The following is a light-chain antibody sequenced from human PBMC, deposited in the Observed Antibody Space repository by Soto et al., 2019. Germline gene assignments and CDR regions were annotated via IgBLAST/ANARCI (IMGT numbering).Light chain of an antibody. Sequence: EIVLTQSPGTLSLSPGERATLSCRASQSVSSSYLACYQQKPGQAPRLLIYGASSRATGIPDRFSGSGSGTDFTLTISRLEPEDFAVDYCQQYGSSVTFGTGTKVDIK. V-gene: IGKV3-20*01. J-gene: IGKJ3*01. CDR1: QSVSSSY. CDR3: QQYGSSVT. CDR2: GAS.